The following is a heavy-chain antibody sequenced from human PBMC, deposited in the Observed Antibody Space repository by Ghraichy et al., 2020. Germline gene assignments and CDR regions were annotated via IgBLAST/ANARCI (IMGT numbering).Heavy chain of an antibody. V-gene: IGHV3-48*02. CDR3: ASGATVVRFFYFNGMDV. CDR2: ITTSSRTT. CDR1: GFSFSSHS. Sequence: LSLTCVGSGFSFSSHSMNWVRQSPGKGLEWVSYITTSSRTTSYADSVRGRFTISRDNAQNSLYLQMNSLRDEDTAVYYCASGATVVRFFYFNGMDVWGPGATVTVSS. D-gene: IGHD4-23*01. J-gene: IGHJ6*02.